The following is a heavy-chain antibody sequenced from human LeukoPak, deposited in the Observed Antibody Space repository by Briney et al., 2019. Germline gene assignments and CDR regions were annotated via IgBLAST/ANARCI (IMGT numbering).Heavy chain of an antibody. Sequence: SETLSLTCSVSGGSISSYYWSWIRQPPGRGLEWIGYIYYSGSTNYNPFLKSRVTISVDTSKNQFSLKLSSVTAADTAVYYCARVGGTNYYYYGMDVWGQGTTVTVSS. V-gene: IGHV4-59*01. CDR3: ARVGGTNYYYYGMDV. CDR1: GGSISSYY. CDR2: IYYSGST. D-gene: IGHD4-23*01. J-gene: IGHJ6*02.